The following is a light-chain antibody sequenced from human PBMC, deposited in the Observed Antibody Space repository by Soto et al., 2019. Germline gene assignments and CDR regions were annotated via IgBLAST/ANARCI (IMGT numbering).Light chain of an antibody. J-gene: IGKJ1*01. CDR3: QQHNNWPPWT. CDR1: QSVSSN. V-gene: IGKV3-15*01. Sequence: EIVMTQSPATLSVSPGERATLSCRASQSVSSNFAWYQQKPGQAPRLLMYGASTRATGIPDRFSGSGSGTEFTLTISSLQSEDFAVYYCQQHNNWPPWTFGQGTKGEIK. CDR2: GAS.